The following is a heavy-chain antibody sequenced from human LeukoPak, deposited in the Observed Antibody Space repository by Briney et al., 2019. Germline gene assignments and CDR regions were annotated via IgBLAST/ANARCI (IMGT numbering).Heavy chain of an antibody. V-gene: IGHV3-7*01. CDR3: ARGAAAAALNWFDP. CDR1: GFTFSTYW. CDR2: IKQDGSEK. D-gene: IGHD6-13*01. Sequence: GGSLRLSCATSGFTFSTYWMSWVRQAPGKGLEWVANIKQDGSEKYYVDSVKGRFTISRDNAKNSLYLQMNSLRAEDTAVYYCARGAAAAALNWFDPWGQGTLVTVSS. J-gene: IGHJ5*02.